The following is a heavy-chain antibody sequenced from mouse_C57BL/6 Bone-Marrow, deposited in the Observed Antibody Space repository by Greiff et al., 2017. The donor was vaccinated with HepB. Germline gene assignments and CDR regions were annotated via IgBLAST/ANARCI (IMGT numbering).Heavy chain of an antibody. CDR1: GYTFTSYG. J-gene: IGHJ1*03. V-gene: IGHV1-81*01. CDR2: IYPRSGNT. Sequence: VHLVESGAELARPGASVKLSCKASGYTFTSYGISWVKQRTGQGLEWIGEIYPRSGNTYYNEKFKGKATLTADKSSSTAYMELRSLTSEDSAVYFCARGRYGNYWYFDVWGTGTTVTVSS. D-gene: IGHD2-10*02. CDR3: ARGRYGNYWYFDV.